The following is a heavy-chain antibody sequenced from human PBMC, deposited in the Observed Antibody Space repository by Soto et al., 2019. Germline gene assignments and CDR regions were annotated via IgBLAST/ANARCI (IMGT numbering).Heavy chain of an antibody. V-gene: IGHV4-31*03. CDR3: ARERNYDSSGYSYYYGMDV. CDR1: GGSISRGGYY. D-gene: IGHD3-22*01. J-gene: IGHJ6*02. Sequence: QVQLQESGPGLVKPSQTLSLTCTVSGGSISRGGYYWSWIRQHPGKGLEWIGYIYYSGSTYYNPSLKSRVTISVDTSKNQFSLKLSSVTAADTAVYYCARERNYDSSGYSYYYGMDVWGQGTTVTVSS. CDR2: IYYSGST.